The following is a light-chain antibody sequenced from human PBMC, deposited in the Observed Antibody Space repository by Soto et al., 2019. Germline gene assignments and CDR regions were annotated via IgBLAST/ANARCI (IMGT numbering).Light chain of an antibody. Sequence: EIVMTQSPGTLSVSTGQGVTLSCRASHSVDSNLAWYQQKPGQAPRLLIYGASNRPTGIPDRFSGSGSGTEFTLTISSLQSEDFAVYYCQQYDKWPLTFGGGTKVEIK. J-gene: IGKJ4*01. CDR3: QQYDKWPLT. CDR1: HSVDSN. V-gene: IGKV3D-15*01. CDR2: GAS.